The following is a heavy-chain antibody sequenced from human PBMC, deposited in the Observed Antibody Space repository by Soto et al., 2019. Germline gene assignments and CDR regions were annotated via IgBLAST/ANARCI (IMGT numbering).Heavy chain of an antibody. D-gene: IGHD3-10*01. V-gene: IGHV5-51*01. CDR1: GYSFTSYW. CDR3: ARAHGDYMLSYYHYRMDC. Sequence: PGDYLKVSCKGSGYSFTSYWIGWVRQMPGKGLEWMGIIYPGDSDTRYSPSFQGQVTISADKSISTAYLQWSSLKASDTAMYYCARAHGDYMLSYYHYRMDCSGQGTTVILSS. J-gene: IGHJ6*02. CDR2: IYPGDSDT.